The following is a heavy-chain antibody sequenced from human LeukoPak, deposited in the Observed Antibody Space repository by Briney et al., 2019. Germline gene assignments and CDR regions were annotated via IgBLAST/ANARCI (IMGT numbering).Heavy chain of an antibody. V-gene: IGHV1-8*01. J-gene: IGHJ5*02. CDR3: ARGLRGRGPIDFWSEGDWFDP. D-gene: IGHD3-3*01. CDR1: GYTFTSYD. CDR2: MNPNSGNT. Sequence: ASVKVSFTASGYTFTSYDINWVRQATGQGLEWMGWMNPNSGNTGYAQKFQGRVTMTRNTSISTAYMELSSLRSEDTAVYYCARGLRGRGPIDFWSEGDWFDPWGQGTLVTVSS.